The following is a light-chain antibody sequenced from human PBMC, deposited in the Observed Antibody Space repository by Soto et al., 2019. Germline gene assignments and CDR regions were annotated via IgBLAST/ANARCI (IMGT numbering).Light chain of an antibody. CDR1: SSDVGGYNY. CDR3: SSYTISRTYV. CDR2: EVR. Sequence: QSALTQPASVSGSPGQSITISCTGTSSDVGGYNYVSWYQKHPDKAPKLMIYEVRDRPSGVSNRFSGSKSGNTASLTISGLQAEDEADYYCSSYTISRTYVFGTGTKVTVL. V-gene: IGLV2-14*01. J-gene: IGLJ1*01.